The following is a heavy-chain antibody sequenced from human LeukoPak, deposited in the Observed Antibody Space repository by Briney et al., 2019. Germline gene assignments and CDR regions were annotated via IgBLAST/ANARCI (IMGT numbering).Heavy chain of an antibody. CDR3: VRGESGIQENSFDI. CDR1: GFTFSSYS. Sequence: GGSLRLSCAASGFTFSSYSMNWVRQAPGKGLEWVSYILSSSSTIYYADSVKGRFTISRDNAKNSLYLQMNNLRVEDTAVYSCVRGESGIQENSFDIWGQGTLVTVSS. V-gene: IGHV3-48*01. D-gene: IGHD2/OR15-2a*01. CDR2: ILSSSSTI. J-gene: IGHJ3*02.